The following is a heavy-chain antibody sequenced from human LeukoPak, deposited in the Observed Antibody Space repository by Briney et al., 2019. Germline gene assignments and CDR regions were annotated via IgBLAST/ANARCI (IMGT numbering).Heavy chain of an antibody. V-gene: IGHV4-34*01. CDR1: GGSFSNYY. J-gene: IGHJ4*02. CDR2: INHSGST. D-gene: IGHD3-9*01. CDR3: ARREITYYDILAY. Sequence: SETLSLTCAVYGGSFSNYYWSWIRQPPGKGLEWIGEINHSGSTNYNPSLKSRVTISVDTSKNQFSLKLSSVTAADTAVYYCARREITYYDILAYWGQGLLVTVSS.